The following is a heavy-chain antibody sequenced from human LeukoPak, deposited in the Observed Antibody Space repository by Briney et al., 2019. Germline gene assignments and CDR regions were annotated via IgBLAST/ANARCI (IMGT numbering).Heavy chain of an antibody. V-gene: IGHV3-74*01. CDR1: GFTFSNYW. CDR2: INGDGRTT. Sequence: GGSQRLSCAASGFTFSNYWMHWVRHGPGRGLVWVSRINGDGRTTPYADSVKGRFTNSRDNAKNTRYLQLNGLRAEDTAVYYCARVMISGQRHMDVWGKGTTVSVSS. D-gene: IGHD1-26*01. J-gene: IGHJ6*03. CDR3: ARVMISGQRHMDV.